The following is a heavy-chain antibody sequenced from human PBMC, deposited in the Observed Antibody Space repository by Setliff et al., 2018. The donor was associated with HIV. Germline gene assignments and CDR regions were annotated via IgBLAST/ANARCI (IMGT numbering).Heavy chain of an antibody. CDR1: GGTFNRRSIK. D-gene: IGHD2-8*01. CDR3: VRDVGDAYCSNGNCYGNFYYNGMDV. CDR2: IFYFGSV. Sequence: PSETLSLTCTVSGGTFNRRSIKWGWIRQSPGKGLEWIGSIFYFGSVTYNPSLKSRPLISIDTSKTQFSLNLRSVTAADTAVYYCVRDVGDAYCSNGNCYGNFYYNGMDVWGQGTTVTV. J-gene: IGHJ6*02. V-gene: IGHV4-39*07.